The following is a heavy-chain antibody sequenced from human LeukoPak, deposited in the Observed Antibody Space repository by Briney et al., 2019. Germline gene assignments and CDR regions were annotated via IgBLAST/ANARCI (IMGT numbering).Heavy chain of an antibody. V-gene: IGHV3-30*18. J-gene: IGHJ4*02. D-gene: IGHD3-10*01. CDR2: ISYDGSNK. CDR3: AKDRYGSGSYLVDY. CDR1: GFTFSNYD. Sequence: GGSLRLSCAVSGFTFSNYDMHWVRQAPGKGLEWVAVISYDGSNKYYADSVKGRFTISRDNSKNTLYLQMNSLRAEDTAVYYCAKDRYGSGSYLVDYWGQGTLVTVSS.